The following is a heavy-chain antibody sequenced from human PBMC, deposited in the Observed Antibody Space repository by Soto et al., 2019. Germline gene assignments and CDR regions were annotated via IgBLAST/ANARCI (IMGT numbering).Heavy chain of an antibody. CDR3: VRPTDGMDV. CDR2: IIPIFGTS. J-gene: IGHJ6*02. Sequence: QVQLLQSGAEVKKPGSSVKVSCKASGVTFSSLAISWVRQAPGQGLEWMGGIIPIFGTSTYAQKFQGRVTITADESTSTAYMDLNSLEADYTGVYYCVRPTDGMDVWGQGTTVTVSS. CDR1: GVTFSSLA. V-gene: IGHV1-69*12.